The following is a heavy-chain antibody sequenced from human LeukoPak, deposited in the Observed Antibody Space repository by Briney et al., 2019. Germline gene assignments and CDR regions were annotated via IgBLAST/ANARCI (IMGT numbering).Heavy chain of an antibody. D-gene: IGHD4-17*01. CDR3: ARDVHGDYGSGWFDP. J-gene: IGHJ5*02. Sequence: ASVKVPCKTSGGTFNNSAISWVRQAPGQGLEWLGGIMPLFGTAGYAQKFQGRVTITKDESTRTVYLELTSLTSDDTAVYYSARDVHGDYGSGWFDPWGQGTLVSVSS. V-gene: IGHV1-69*05. CDR1: GGTFNNSA. CDR2: IMPLFGTA.